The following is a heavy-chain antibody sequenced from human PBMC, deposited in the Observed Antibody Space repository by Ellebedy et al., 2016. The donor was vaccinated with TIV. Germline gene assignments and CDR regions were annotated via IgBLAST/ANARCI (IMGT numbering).Heavy chain of an antibody. J-gene: IGHJ4*02. CDR1: GYTFTGYY. D-gene: IGHD2-15*01. V-gene: IGHV1-2*02. CDR2: INPKNGGT. CDR3: ARDAHRMKDY. Sequence: AASVKVSCKASGYTFTGYYIHWVRQAPGQGLEWMGWINPKNGGTNYAQKFQGRVTMTRDTSISTAYMELSWLRSDDTAVYYCARDAHRMKDYWGQGTLVTVSS.